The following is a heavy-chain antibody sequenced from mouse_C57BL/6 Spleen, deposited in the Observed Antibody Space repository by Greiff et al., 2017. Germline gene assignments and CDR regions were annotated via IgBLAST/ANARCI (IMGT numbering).Heavy chain of an antibody. CDR2: ISSGSSTL. J-gene: IGHJ4*01. CDR1: GFTFSDYG. Sequence: EVQGVESGGGLVKPGGSLKLSCAASGFTFSDYGMHWVRQAPETGLEWVAYISSGSSTLYSADTVKGRFTISRVNAKTTLFLQMTSRRSEDASIDYCAITTVVGGAMDDWGQGTSVTVSS. V-gene: IGHV5-17*01. CDR3: AITTVVGGAMDD. D-gene: IGHD1-1*01.